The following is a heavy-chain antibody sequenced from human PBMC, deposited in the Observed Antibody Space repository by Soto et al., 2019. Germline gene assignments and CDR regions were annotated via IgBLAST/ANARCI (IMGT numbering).Heavy chain of an antibody. V-gene: IGHV4-39*01. CDR2: IFYTGTT. CDR3: ARLVVVAPVANV. J-gene: IGHJ4*02. CDR1: GGSVSYNSYY. D-gene: IGHD2-21*01. Sequence: ETLSLTCSVSGGSVSYNSYYWGWIRQPPGKGLEWVGGIFYTGTTYYNPSLKDRLSISVDTSKNSFSLNLTSVTAADTAVYFCARLVVVAPVANVWGQGALVTVSS.